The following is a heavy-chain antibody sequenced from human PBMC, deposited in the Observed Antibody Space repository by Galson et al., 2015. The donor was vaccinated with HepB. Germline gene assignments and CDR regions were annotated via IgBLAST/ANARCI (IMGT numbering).Heavy chain of an antibody. CDR3: AKANPQGIITVAFDL. Sequence: SLRLSCAASGFTFTTHGMHWVRQAPGKGLEWVAVIWYDGSRKEYVDSVKGRFTISRDNAKNSLFLQMNSLRPDDTALYYCAKANPQGIITVAFDLWGQGTLVTVSS. J-gene: IGHJ4*02. D-gene: IGHD3-10*01. CDR2: IWYDGSRK. CDR1: GFTFTTHG. V-gene: IGHV3-33*03.